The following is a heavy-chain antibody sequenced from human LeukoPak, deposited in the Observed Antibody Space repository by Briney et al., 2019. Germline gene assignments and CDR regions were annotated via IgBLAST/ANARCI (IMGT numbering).Heavy chain of an antibody. CDR3: ARAKFYSTSWYNVFDL. J-gene: IGHJ4*02. Sequence: GASVKVSCKSSGYTFTGHYMHWVRQAPGQGLEWMGWINPNSGDTNYAQKFQGRVTMTSDTSISTAYLEMSRLRSDDTAVYYCARAKFYSTSWYNVFDLWGQGTLVTVSS. V-gene: IGHV1-2*02. CDR2: INPNSGDT. CDR1: GYTFTGHY. D-gene: IGHD6-13*01.